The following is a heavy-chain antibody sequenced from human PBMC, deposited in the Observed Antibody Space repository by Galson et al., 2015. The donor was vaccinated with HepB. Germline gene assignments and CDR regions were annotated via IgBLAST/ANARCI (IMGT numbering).Heavy chain of an antibody. CDR1: GFTFSNYG. Sequence: SLSLSCEASGFTFSNYGMNWVRQAPGKGLEWVSYITTTSSTIYYEDSVQGRFTMSRDNAKNSLYLQMDSLRDEDTAVYYCARDQLGYCSAKTCYNSHAFDIWGRGTMVTVSS. CDR2: ITTTSSTI. J-gene: IGHJ3*02. CDR3: ARDQLGYCSAKTCYNSHAFDI. V-gene: IGHV3-48*02. D-gene: IGHD2-2*02.